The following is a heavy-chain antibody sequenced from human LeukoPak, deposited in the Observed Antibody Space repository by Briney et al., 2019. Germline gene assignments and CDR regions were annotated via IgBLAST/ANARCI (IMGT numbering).Heavy chain of an antibody. V-gene: IGHV3-23*01. D-gene: IGHD1-20*01. CDR1: GFTFISYA. J-gene: IGHJ5*02. CDR3: AKLGYNWNNWFGP. Sequence: PGGSLRLSCAASGFTFISYAMSWVRQAPGKGLEWVSAISDGSTKYADSVKGRFTISRDNSKNTLYLQMDSLRAEDTAIYYCAKLGYNWNNWFGPWGQGTLVTVSS. CDR2: ISDGST.